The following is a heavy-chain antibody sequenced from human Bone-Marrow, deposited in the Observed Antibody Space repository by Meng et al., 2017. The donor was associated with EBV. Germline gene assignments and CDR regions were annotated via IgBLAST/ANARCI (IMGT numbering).Heavy chain of an antibody. CDR1: GGTFSSCA. V-gene: IGHV1-69*01. Sequence: VLLVKAGAEWKKPVSSVKVSCKASGGTFSSCAVSWVRQAPGQGLEWMGGIIPIFGTANYAQKFQGRVTITADESTSTAYMELSSLRSEDTAVYYCASTNSGYCSGGSCLGPFDYWGQGTLVTVSS. J-gene: IGHJ4*02. CDR3: ASTNSGYCSGGSCLGPFDY. CDR2: IIPIFGTA. D-gene: IGHD2-15*01.